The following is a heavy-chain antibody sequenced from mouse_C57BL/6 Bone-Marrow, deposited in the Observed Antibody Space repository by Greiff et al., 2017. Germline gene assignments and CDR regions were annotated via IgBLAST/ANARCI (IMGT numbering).Heavy chain of an antibody. CDR1: GYTFTGYW. J-gene: IGHJ1*03. Sequence: VKLQESGAELMKPGASVKLSCKATGYTFTGYWIEWVKQRPGHGLEWIGEILPGSGSTNYNEKFKGKATFTADTSSNTAYMQLSSLTTEDSAIYYCARRRDYYGSSYWYFDVWGTGTTVTVSS. D-gene: IGHD1-1*01. V-gene: IGHV1-9*01. CDR3: ARRRDYYGSSYWYFDV. CDR2: ILPGSGST.